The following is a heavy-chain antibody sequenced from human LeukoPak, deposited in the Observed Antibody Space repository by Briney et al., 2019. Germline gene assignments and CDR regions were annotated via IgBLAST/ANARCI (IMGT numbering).Heavy chain of an antibody. J-gene: IGHJ3*02. CDR2: IKQDGSEK. V-gene: IGHV3-7*01. D-gene: IGHD5-18*01. CDR3: ARDEYSPPWAFDI. CDR1: GFTFSRFW. Sequence: GFLRLSCAASGFTFSRFWMTWVRQAPGKGLEWVANIKQDGSEKYYVDSVNGRFTISRDNAKNSLYLQMNSLRAEDTAVYYCARDEYSPPWAFDIWGQGTMVTVSS.